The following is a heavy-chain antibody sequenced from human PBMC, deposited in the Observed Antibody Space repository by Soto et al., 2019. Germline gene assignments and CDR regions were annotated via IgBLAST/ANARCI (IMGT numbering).Heavy chain of an antibody. D-gene: IGHD2-15*01. CDR2: IRSRSDGGTT. CDR3: ATDEARWQICLGS. CDR1: GLSFSNVW. V-gene: IGHV3-15*01. J-gene: IGHJ5*02. Sequence: GALRLSCAASGLSFSNVWTYWVRQAPGKGLEWVGRIRSRSDGGTTDHAAPVKDRFSISRDDSTNTLYLQLNSLTIEDTAVYYCATDEARWQICLGSWGRGTLVTV.